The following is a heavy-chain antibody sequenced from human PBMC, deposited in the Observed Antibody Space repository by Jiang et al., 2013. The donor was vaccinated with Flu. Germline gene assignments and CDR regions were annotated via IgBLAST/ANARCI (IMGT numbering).Heavy chain of an antibody. Sequence: QSGAEVKKPGSSVKVSCKAAGGIFSNYAIRWVRQAPGQGLEWMGGIIVAFGTTNYAQKFQGRVTITADESTNTAYMEMRRLRSEDTAVYYCAGRAIQDYGANSWDYWGQGTLVTVSS. D-gene: IGHD4-23*01. J-gene: IGHJ4*02. V-gene: IGHV1-69*01. CDR2: IIVAFGTT. CDR1: GGIFSNYA. CDR3: AGRAIQDYGANSWDY.